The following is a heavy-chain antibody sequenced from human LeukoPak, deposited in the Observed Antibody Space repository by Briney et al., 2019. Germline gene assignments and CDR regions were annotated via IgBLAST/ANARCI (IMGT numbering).Heavy chain of an antibody. CDR2: ISGSGGST. D-gene: IGHD2-2*01. J-gene: IGHJ5*02. CDR1: GFTFSSYA. V-gene: IGHV3-23*01. CDR3: AKPHCSRTSCYFNWFDP. Sequence: GGSLRLSCAASGFTFSSYAMSWVRQAPGKGLEWVSAISGSGGSTYYADSVKGRFTISRDNSKNTLYLQMNSPRAEDTAVYYCAKPHCSRTSCYFNWFDPWGQGTLVTASS.